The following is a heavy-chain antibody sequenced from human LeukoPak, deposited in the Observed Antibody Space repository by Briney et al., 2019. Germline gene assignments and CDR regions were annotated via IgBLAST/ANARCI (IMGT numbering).Heavy chain of an antibody. CDR3: GSGYSYGYVRY. CDR2: INPSGGST. D-gene: IGHD5-18*01. CDR1: GYTFTSYY. Sequence: GASVKVSCKASGYTFTSYYMHWVRQAPGQGLEWMGIINPSGGSTNYAQKFQGRVTMTRDTSTSTVYMELSSLRSEDTAVYYCGSGYSYGYVRYWGQGTLVTASS. V-gene: IGHV1-46*01. J-gene: IGHJ4*02.